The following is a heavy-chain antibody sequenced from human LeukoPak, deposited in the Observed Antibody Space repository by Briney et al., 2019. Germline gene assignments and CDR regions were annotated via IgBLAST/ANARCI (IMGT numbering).Heavy chain of an antibody. D-gene: IGHD2-2*02. CDR1: GFPFSSYW. Sequence: GGSLRLSCAASGFPFSSYWMSWVRQAPGKGLEWVANIKQDGGEKFYMDSVRGRFTISRDNAKNSLYLQMNSLRAEDTAVYYCARGGDRYCSSTSCYTGNYWGQGTLVTVSS. V-gene: IGHV3-7*01. CDR2: IKQDGGEK. CDR3: ARGGDRYCSSTSCYTGNY. J-gene: IGHJ4*02.